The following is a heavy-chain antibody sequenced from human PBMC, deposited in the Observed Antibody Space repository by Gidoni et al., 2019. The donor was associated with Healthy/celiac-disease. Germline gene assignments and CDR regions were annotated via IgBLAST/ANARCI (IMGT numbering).Heavy chain of an antibody. Sequence: EVQLVQSGAEVKKPGESLKISCKGSGYSFTSYWIGGVRQMPGKGLEWMGIIYPGDSDTRYSPSFQGQVTISGDESISTAYLQWSSLKASDTAMYYCARLARYYDLLTGYSLTENWYFDLWGRGTLVTVSS. V-gene: IGHV5-51*01. CDR3: ARLARYYDLLTGYSLTENWYFDL. CDR1: GYSFTSYW. D-gene: IGHD3-9*01. J-gene: IGHJ2*01. CDR2: IYPGDSDT.